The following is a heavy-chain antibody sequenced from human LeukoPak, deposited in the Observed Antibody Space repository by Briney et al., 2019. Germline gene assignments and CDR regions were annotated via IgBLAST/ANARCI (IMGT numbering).Heavy chain of an antibody. Sequence: PGGSLRLSCAASGFTFRSYSMNWVRQAPGKGLEWISYISSSSSIIYYADSVKGRFTISRDNARNSLYLQMNSLRAEDTAVYYCARFRAAAYYDFWSGYFDPRHVWGKGTTVTVSS. V-gene: IGHV3-48*01. CDR3: ARFRAAAYYDFWSGYFDPRHV. D-gene: IGHD3-3*01. CDR2: ISSSSSII. CDR1: GFTFRSYS. J-gene: IGHJ6*04.